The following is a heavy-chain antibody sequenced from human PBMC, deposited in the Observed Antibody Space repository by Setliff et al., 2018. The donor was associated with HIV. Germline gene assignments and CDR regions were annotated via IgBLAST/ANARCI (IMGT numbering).Heavy chain of an antibody. CDR2: IYTSENT. CDR1: GGSISSYY. V-gene: IGHV4-4*07. J-gene: IGHJ5*02. CDR3: AREDASGSARRFDP. Sequence: PSETLSLTCTVSGGSISSYYWGWIRQPAGKGLEWIGRIYTSENTNYNPSLKSRVTMSVDTSKNQFSLRLSSVTAADTAVYYCAREDASGSARRFDPWGQGTLVTVSS. D-gene: IGHD3-10*01.